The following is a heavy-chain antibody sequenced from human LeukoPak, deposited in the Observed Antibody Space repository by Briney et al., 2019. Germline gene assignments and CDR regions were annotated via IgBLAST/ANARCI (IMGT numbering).Heavy chain of an antibody. CDR1: GFTLSSYS. CDR2: ISSSSTYI. Sequence: PGGSLRLSCAASGFTLSSYSMNWVRQAPGKGLEWVSSISSSSTYIYYADSVKGRFTVSRDNAKNSLYLQMNSLRAEDTAVYFCASQYTSSRIFDDWGQGTLVTVSS. CDR3: ASQYTSSRIFDD. V-gene: IGHV3-21*01. J-gene: IGHJ4*02. D-gene: IGHD6-13*01.